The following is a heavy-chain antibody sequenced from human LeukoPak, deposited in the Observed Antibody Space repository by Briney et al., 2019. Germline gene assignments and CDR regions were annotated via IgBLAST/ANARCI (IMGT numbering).Heavy chain of an antibody. CDR3: ARLIVTATRYFDY. D-gene: IGHD1-26*01. CDR1: GYTFTNYW. CDR2: LYPGDSAT. V-gene: IGHV5-51*01. J-gene: IGHJ4*02. Sequence: GASLKISCKGSGYTFTNYWIGWVSQMPGKERVWRIILYPGDSATSYSPSLQGQATISADKSISTAYLQWSSLKASDTAMYSCARLIVTATRYFDYWSQGTLVSVSS.